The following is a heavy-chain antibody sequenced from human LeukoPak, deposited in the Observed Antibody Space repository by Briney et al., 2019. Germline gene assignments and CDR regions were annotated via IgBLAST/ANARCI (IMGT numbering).Heavy chain of an antibody. CDR3: AKPIVVVPAAPLDP. D-gene: IGHD2-2*01. Sequence: GGSLRLSCAASGFTFSSYAMSWVRQAPGKGLEWVSAISGSGGSTYYADSVKGRFTISRDNSKNTLYLQMNSLRAEDTVVYYCAKPIVVVPAAPLDPWGQGTLVTVSS. CDR2: ISGSGGST. J-gene: IGHJ5*02. CDR1: GFTFSSYA. V-gene: IGHV3-23*01.